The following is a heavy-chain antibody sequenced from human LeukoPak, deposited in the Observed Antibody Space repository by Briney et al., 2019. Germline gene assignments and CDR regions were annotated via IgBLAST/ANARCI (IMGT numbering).Heavy chain of an antibody. CDR1: GFTFSNYA. CDR3: ARHIFSGDYYNSYFQH. V-gene: IGHV3-23*01. Sequence: GGSLRLSCAASGFTFSNYAMSWVRQAPGKGLEWVSTISGSGSRTYYADSVNGRFTISRDSSKNTLFLQMNSLRVEDTAMYYCARHIFSGDYYNSYFQHWGQGTLLTVSS. CDR2: ISGSGSRT. J-gene: IGHJ1*01. D-gene: IGHD5-24*01.